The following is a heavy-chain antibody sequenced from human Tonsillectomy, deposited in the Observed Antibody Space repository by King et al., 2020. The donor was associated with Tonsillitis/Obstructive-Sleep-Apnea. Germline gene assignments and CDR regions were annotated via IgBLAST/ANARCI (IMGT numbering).Heavy chain of an antibody. Sequence: VQLVESGGGLVQPGRSLRLSCAASGFTVSSDYMSWVRQPPGKGLEWVSVIYSGGSRYYADSVKGRFNISRDSSKNTLYLQMNSLRAEDTAVYYCARDEGRKEFDAGGKGTLVPVSA. CDR2: IYSGGSR. J-gene: IGHJ5*02. CDR3: ARDEGRKEFDA. CDR1: GFTVSSDY. V-gene: IGHV3-66*01.